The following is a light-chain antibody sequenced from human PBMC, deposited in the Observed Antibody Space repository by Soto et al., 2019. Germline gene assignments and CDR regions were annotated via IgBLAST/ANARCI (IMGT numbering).Light chain of an antibody. CDR1: QSISSR. CDR3: QRYSSNDHYA. V-gene: IGKV1-5*01. CDR2: DAS. Sequence: DIQMTQSPATLSASVGDRVTITCRASQSISSRLAWYQEKPGRAPKLLIYDASTLDSGVPSRFSGSGSGTEFTLTISGLEPDDFASYCCQRYSSNDHYAFGGGTKVDIK. J-gene: IGKJ4*01.